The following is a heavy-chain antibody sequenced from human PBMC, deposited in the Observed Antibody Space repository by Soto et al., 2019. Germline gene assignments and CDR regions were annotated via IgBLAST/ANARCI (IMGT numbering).Heavy chain of an antibody. D-gene: IGHD5-12*01. CDR2: IKQDGSEK. V-gene: IGHV3-7*01. CDR3: ARDRLGDGYNYYY. J-gene: IGHJ4*02. CDR1: GFTFSSYS. Sequence: GGSLRLSCAASGFTFSSYSMNWVRQAPGKGLEWVANIKQDGSEKYYVDSVKGRFTISRDNSKNTLYLQMNSLRAEDTAVYYCARDRLGDGYNYYYWGQGTLVTVSS.